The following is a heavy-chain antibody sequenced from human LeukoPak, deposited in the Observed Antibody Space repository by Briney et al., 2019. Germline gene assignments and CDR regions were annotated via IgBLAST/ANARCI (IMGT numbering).Heavy chain of an antibody. CDR1: GGSISSYY. CDR3: ARHGLGGNFDY. D-gene: IGHD3-16*01. CDR2: IYTSGST. J-gene: IGHJ4*02. V-gene: IGHV4-4*09. Sequence: SETLSLTCTVPGGSISSYYWSWIRQPPGKGLEWIGYIYTSGSTNYNPSLKSRVTISVDTSKNQFSLKLSSVTAVDTAVYYCARHGLGGNFDYWGQGTLVTVSS.